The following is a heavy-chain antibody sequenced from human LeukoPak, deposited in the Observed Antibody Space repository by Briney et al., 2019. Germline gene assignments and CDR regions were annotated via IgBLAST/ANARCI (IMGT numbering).Heavy chain of an antibody. CDR2: INTKTGNP. CDR3: ARPMAGRMGPFDY. Sequence: ASVKVSCKTSGYTFTSYPMNWVRQAPGQGLEWMGWINTKTGNPTYAQGFTGRFVFSLGTSVSTTYLQITSLKAEDTAVYYCARPMAGRMGPFDYWGQGALVIVSS. V-gene: IGHV7-4-1*02. CDR1: GYTFTSYP. D-gene: IGHD2-15*01. J-gene: IGHJ4*02.